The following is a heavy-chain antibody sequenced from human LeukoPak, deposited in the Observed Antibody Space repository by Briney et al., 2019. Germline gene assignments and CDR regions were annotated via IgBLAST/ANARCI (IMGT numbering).Heavy chain of an antibody. D-gene: IGHD4-17*01. CDR2: IYYTGST. CDR3: ARVYYGHYNLLDY. CDR1: GASISGSGYY. V-gene: IGHV4-39*07. J-gene: IGHJ4*02. Sequence: SETLSLTCAVSGASISGSGYYLGWIRQPPGKGLEWIGNIYYTGSTYYNASLQSRVTTSIDMSKNQFSLKLSSVTAADTAVYYCARVYYGHYNLLDYWGQGTLVTVS.